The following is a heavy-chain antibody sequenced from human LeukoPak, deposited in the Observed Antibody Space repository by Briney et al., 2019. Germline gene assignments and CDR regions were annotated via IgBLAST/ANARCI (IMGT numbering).Heavy chain of an antibody. D-gene: IGHD3-22*01. CDR1: GGSISSYY. J-gene: IGHJ6*02. Sequence: SETLSLTCTVSGGSISSYYWSWIRQPAGKGLEWIGRTYTSGSTNYNPSLKSRVTMSVDTSKNQFSLKLSSVTAADTAVYYCARAAPKYYYDSSGYYSRYYYYGMDVWGQGTTVTVSS. CDR3: ARAAPKYYYDSSGYYSRYYYYGMDV. CDR2: TYTSGST. V-gene: IGHV4-4*07.